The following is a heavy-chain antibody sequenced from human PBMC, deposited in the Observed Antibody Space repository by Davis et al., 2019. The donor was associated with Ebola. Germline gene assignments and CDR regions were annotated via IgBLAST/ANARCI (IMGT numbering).Heavy chain of an antibody. J-gene: IGHJ4*02. CDR3: ARDIVVVTAIPGSYFLDY. CDR2: INPNSGGT. Sequence: ASVKVSCKASGYTFTGYYMHWVRQAPGQGLEWMGWINPNSGGTNYAQKFQGRVTMTRDTSISTVYMELSSLRSDDTAVYYCARDIVVVTAIPGSYFLDYWGQGTLVTVSS. V-gene: IGHV1-2*02. D-gene: IGHD2-21*02. CDR1: GYTFTGYY.